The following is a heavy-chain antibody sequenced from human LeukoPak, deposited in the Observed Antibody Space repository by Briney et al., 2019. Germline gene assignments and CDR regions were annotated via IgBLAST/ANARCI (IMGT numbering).Heavy chain of an antibody. CDR3: ARDRPNEWELDY. V-gene: IGHV3-21*01. CDR2: ISSSSSYI. D-gene: IGHD1-26*01. CDR1: GFTFSSYS. J-gene: IGHJ4*02. Sequence: GGSLRLSCAASGFTFSSYSMNWVRQAPGKGLEWVSSISSSSSYIYYADSVKGRFTISRDNAKNSLYLQMNSLRAEDTAVYYCARDRPNEWELDYWGQGTLVTVSS.